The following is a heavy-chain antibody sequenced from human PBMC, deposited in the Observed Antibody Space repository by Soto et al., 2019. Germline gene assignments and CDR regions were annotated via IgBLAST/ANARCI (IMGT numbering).Heavy chain of an antibody. CDR2: IWYDGSNK. CDR3: ARDCSSTSCFDY. Sequence: GGSLRLSCAASGFTFSSYGMHWVRQAPGKGLEWVAVIWYDGSNKYYADSVKGRFTISRDNSKNTLYLQMNSLRAEDTAVYYCARDCSSTSCFDYWGQGTLVTVSS. V-gene: IGHV3-33*01. CDR1: GFTFSSYG. D-gene: IGHD2-2*01. J-gene: IGHJ4*02.